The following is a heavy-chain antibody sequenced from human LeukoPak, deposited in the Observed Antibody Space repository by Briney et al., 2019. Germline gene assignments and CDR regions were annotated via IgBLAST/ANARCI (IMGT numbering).Heavy chain of an antibody. V-gene: IGHV4-39*01. D-gene: IGHD3-10*01. CDR1: IDSITTSSYY. CDR2: FYYGKDL. Sequence: SETLSLTCSVSIDSITTSSYYWSWLRQPPGKGLEWIASFYYGKDLYYNPSLKSQVTISVDTSKNQFSLKLTSVTAADAAMYYCTRHSWFGQLNYWGRGILVTVSS. J-gene: IGHJ4*02. CDR3: TRHSWFGQLNY.